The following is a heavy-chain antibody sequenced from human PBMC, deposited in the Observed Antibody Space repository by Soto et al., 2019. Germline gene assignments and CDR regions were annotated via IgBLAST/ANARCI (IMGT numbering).Heavy chain of an antibody. D-gene: IGHD6-13*01. CDR3: ARGALRRSSWYRLLQIYFDY. CDR2: INHSGST. CDR1: GGSFSGYY. Sequence: SETVSLTCAVYGGSFSGYYWSWIRQPPGKGLEWIGEINHSGSTNYNPSLKSRVTISVDTSKNQFSLKLSSVTAADTAVYYCARGALRRSSWYRLLQIYFDYWGQGTLVTVSS. V-gene: IGHV4-34*01. J-gene: IGHJ4*02.